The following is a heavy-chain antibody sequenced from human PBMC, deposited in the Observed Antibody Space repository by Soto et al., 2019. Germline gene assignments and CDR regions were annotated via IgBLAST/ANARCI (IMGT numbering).Heavy chain of an antibody. D-gene: IGHD1-26*01. Sequence: GASVKVSCKASGFTFTSSPMQWVRQARGQRLEWIGWIVVGSGNTNYAQKFQERVTITRDMSTSTAYMELSSLRSEDTAVYYCAADIEVGAFDYWGQGTLVTVSS. CDR2: IVVGSGNT. J-gene: IGHJ4*02. CDR3: AADIEVGAFDY. CDR1: GFTFTSSP. V-gene: IGHV1-58*02.